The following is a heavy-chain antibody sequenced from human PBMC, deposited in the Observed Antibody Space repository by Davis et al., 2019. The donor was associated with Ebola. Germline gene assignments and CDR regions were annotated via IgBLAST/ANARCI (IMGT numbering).Heavy chain of an antibody. CDR3: ARAYCFGDVCLMDYYGMDV. Sequence: SETLSLICTVSGGSISSGSFYWSWIRQPAGKGLEWIGHIHTRGSTNYNPSLKSRVTISVDTSKNQFSLKLRSVTAAETAMYYCARAYCFGDVCLMDYYGMDVWGQGTTVTVS. CDR2: IHTRGST. D-gene: IGHD2-8*02. CDR1: GGSISSGSFY. V-gene: IGHV4-61*09. J-gene: IGHJ6*02.